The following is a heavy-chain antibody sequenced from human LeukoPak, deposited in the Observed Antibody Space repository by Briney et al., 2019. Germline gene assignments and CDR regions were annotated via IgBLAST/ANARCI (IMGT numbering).Heavy chain of an antibody. CDR3: AGDLSGSYYLGPDY. Sequence: GGSLRLSCAASGFTFSSYSMNWVRQAPGKGLEWVSSISSSSSYIYYADSVKGRFTISRDNAKNSLYLQMNSLRAEDAAVYYCAGDLSGSYYLGPDYGGQEPLVTVPS. D-gene: IGHD1-26*01. J-gene: IGHJ4*02. CDR2: ISSSSSYI. V-gene: IGHV3-21*01. CDR1: GFTFSSYS.